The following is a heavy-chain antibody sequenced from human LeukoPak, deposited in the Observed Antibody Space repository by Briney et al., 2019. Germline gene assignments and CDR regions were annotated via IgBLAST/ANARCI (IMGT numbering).Heavy chain of an antibody. CDR2: INHSGST. D-gene: IGHD3-9*01. CDR1: GGSFSGYY. Sequence: SETLSLTCAVYGGSFSGYYWSWIRQPPGKGLEWIGEINHSGSTNYNPSLKSRVTISVDTSKNPFSLKLSSVTAADTAVYYCASGILTGGDYWGQGTLVTVSS. J-gene: IGHJ4*02. V-gene: IGHV4-34*01. CDR3: ASGILTGGDY.